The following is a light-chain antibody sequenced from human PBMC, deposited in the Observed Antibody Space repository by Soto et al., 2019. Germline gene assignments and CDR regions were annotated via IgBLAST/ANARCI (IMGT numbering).Light chain of an antibody. CDR1: SSDVGGYNY. Sequence: QSVLTQPASGSGFPGQSITISCTGTSSDVGGYNYVSWYQQHPGKAPKLMIYDVSNRPSGVSNRFSGSKSGNTASLTISGLQAEDEADYYCTSYTGSSTHVFGTGTKVTVL. CDR2: DVS. J-gene: IGLJ1*01. V-gene: IGLV2-14*01. CDR3: TSYTGSSTHV.